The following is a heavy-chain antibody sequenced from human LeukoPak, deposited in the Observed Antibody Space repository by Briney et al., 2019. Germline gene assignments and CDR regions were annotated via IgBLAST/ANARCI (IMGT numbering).Heavy chain of an antibody. V-gene: IGHV4-4*07. Sequence: SETLSLTCTVSGGSISSYYWSWIRQPAGKGLEWIGRIYTSGSTNYNPSLKSRVTMSVDTSKNRFFLKLSSVTAADTAVYYCARVRITMVRGVIMGSFWFDPWGQGTLVTVSS. CDR2: IYTSGST. CDR3: ARVRITMVRGVIMGSFWFDP. J-gene: IGHJ5*02. D-gene: IGHD3-10*01. CDR1: GGSISSYY.